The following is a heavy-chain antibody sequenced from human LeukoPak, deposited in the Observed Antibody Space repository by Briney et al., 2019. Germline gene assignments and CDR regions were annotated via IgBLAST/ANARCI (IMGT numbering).Heavy chain of an antibody. CDR3: ARDSSWYMFDY. D-gene: IGHD6-13*01. CDR2: VNPSGGST. CDR1: GYTFTSYY. Sequence: ASVKVSCKASGYTFTSYYMHWVRQAPGQGLEWMGIVNPSGGSTSYAQKFQGRVTMTRDMSTSTVYMELSSLGSEDTAVYYCARDSSWYMFDYWGQGTLVTVSS. J-gene: IGHJ4*02. V-gene: IGHV1-46*01.